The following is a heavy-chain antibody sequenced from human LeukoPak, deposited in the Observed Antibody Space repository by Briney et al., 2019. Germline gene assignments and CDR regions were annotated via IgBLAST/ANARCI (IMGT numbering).Heavy chain of an antibody. V-gene: IGHV1-8*01. D-gene: IGHD3-22*01. J-gene: IGHJ4*02. CDR3: ASGRHYYDSSGYSVLFDY. CDR2: MNPNSGNT. CDR1: GHTFTSYD. Sequence: ASVKVSCKASGHTFTSYDINWVRQATGQGLEWMGWMNPNSGNTGYAQKFQGRVTMTRNTSISTAYMELSSLRSEDTAVYYCASGRHYYDSSGYSVLFDYWGQGTLVTVSS.